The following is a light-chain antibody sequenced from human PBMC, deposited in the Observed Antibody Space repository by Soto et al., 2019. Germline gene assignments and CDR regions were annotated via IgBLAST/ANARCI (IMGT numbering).Light chain of an antibody. J-gene: IGKJ1*01. CDR1: QGIIDY. V-gene: IGKV1-27*01. CDR2: AAS. Sequence: DIQMTQSPSSRSASVGDTVTITCRASQGIIDYLAWYQQRPGKVPKLLIYAASTLQTGVPSRFSGSGAGTDCTLTISSLQPEDVGTYYCQKYDTAPQTFGQGTRVEIK. CDR3: QKYDTAPQT.